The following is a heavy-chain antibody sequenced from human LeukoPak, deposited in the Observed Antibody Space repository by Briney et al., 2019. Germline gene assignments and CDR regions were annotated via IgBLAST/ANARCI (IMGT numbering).Heavy chain of an antibody. Sequence: PSETLSLTCTVSGGSISTYYWSWIRQPAGKGLEWIGRIHTSGNTDCNPSLKSRVTMSVDTSKNQFSLKLSSVTAADTAVYYCAREGSMTARPFVSIDYWGQGTLVAISS. V-gene: IGHV4-4*07. CDR3: AREGSMTARPFVSIDY. CDR2: IHTSGNT. CDR1: GGSISTYY. D-gene: IGHD6-6*01. J-gene: IGHJ4*02.